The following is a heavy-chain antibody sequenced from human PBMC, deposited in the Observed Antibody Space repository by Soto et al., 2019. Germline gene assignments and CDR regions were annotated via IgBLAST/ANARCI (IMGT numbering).Heavy chain of an antibody. V-gene: IGHV3-9*02. CDR1: GFTADDYA. D-gene: IGHD3-16*01. CDR3: AKDMKWGGMTTIHYFDS. J-gene: IGHJ4*02. Sequence: EVQLVESGGGLVQPGRSLRLSCVASGFTADDYAMHWVRQAPGKGLEWVSGNSSNSDTIDYADSVKGRLTISRDNAQNYLFLQMNSLSPGDTALYYCAKDMKWGGMTTIHYFDSWGQGTLVTVSS. CDR2: NSSNSDTI.